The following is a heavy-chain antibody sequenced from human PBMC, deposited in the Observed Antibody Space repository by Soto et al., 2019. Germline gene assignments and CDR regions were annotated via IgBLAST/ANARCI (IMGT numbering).Heavy chain of an antibody. Sequence: QVQLQESGPGLVKPSQTLSLTCSVSGGAINNRDYYWSWIRQHPAKGLEWIGIIFYSGSTDYNPSLKGRLTISIDTSKNEFSLKLTSVTAADTAVYYCARDRPAFKSFGSGMDVWGQGTTVTVSS. V-gene: IGHV4-31*03. J-gene: IGHJ6*02. D-gene: IGHD3-16*01. CDR1: GGAINNRDYY. CDR2: IFYSGST. CDR3: ARDRPAFKSFGSGMDV.